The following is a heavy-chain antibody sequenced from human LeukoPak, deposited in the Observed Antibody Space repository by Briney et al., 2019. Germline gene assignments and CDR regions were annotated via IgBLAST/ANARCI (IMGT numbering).Heavy chain of an antibody. D-gene: IGHD1-7*01. J-gene: IGHJ4*02. Sequence: GGSLRLSCVTSGFPFSTYSMNWVRQAPGKGLEWLSYITSTSDTIYYADSVKGRFTISRDNAKNSLYLQMNSLRAEDTAVYYCTRDIPRGTSTLDYWGQGTLVTVSS. V-gene: IGHV3-48*01. CDR2: ITSTSDTI. CDR3: TRDIPRGTSTLDY. CDR1: GFPFSTYS.